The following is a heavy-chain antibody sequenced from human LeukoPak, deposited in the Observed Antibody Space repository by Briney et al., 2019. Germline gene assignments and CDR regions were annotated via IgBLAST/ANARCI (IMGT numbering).Heavy chain of an antibody. V-gene: IGHV3-30-3*01. D-gene: IGHD4-17*01. J-gene: IGHJ4*02. CDR3: ARSPDGETFDY. CDR1: GFTFSSYV. CDR2: ISYDGSSK. Sequence: GGSLRLSCAASGFTFSSYVMHWVRQAPGKGLEWVAVISYDGSSKYYADSLKGRFTISRDNSKNTLYLQMNSPRAEDTAVYYCARSPDGETFDYWGQGILVTVSS.